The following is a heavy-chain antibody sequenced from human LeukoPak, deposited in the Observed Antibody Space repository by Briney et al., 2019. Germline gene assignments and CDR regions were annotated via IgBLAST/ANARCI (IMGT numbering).Heavy chain of an antibody. Sequence: SETLSLTCTVSGASISSYYWSWIRQPPGKGLEWIGYIYYSGSTNYNPSLKSRVTISVDTSKNQFSLKLSSVTAADTAVYYCAGGYSYGRGDYWGQGTLVTVSS. J-gene: IGHJ4*02. CDR2: IYYSGST. CDR1: GASISSYY. V-gene: IGHV4-59*01. D-gene: IGHD5-18*01. CDR3: AGGYSYGRGDY.